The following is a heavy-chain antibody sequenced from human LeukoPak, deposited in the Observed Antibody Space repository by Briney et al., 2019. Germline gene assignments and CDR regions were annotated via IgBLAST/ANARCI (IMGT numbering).Heavy chain of an antibody. J-gene: IGHJ3*02. CDR2: IYYSGST. V-gene: IGHV4-31*03. D-gene: IGHD6-19*01. CDR3: ARAVDGSDAFDI. Sequence: PSETLSLPCTISGGPISSGGYYWSWIRQHPGKGLEWIGYIYYSGSTYYNPSLKSRVTISVDTSKNQFSLKLSSVTAADTAVYYCARAVDGSDAFDIWGQGTMVTVSS. CDR1: GGPISSGGYY.